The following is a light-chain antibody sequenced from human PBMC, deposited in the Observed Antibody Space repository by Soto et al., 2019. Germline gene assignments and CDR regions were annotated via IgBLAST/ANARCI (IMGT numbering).Light chain of an antibody. CDR3: QQYGSSPAT. J-gene: IGKJ3*01. CDR2: GAS. Sequence: EIVLTQSPGTLSLSPGERATLSCSASQSVSSSYLAWYQQKPGQAPRLLIYGASSRATGIPDRFSVSGSGADFNLTISRLQTEAFAVYYCQQYGSSPATFGRRTKVDIK. CDR1: QSVSSSY. V-gene: IGKV3-20*01.